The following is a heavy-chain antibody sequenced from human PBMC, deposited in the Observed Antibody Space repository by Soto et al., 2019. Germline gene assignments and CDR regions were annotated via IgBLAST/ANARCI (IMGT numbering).Heavy chain of an antibody. Sequence: LSLTCTVSGGSISSGDYYWSWIRQPPGRGLEWIGYIYYSGSTYYNPSLKSRVTISVDTSKNQFSLKLSSVTAADTAVYYCARDNILGILYGGMDVWGQGTTVTVSS. J-gene: IGHJ6*02. CDR2: IYYSGST. V-gene: IGHV4-30-4*01. CDR3: ARDNILGILYGGMDV. D-gene: IGHD3-3*01. CDR1: GGSISSGDYY.